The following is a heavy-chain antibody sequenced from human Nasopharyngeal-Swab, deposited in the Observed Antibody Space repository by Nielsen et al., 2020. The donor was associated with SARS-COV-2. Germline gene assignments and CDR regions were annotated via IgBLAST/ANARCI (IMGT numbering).Heavy chain of an antibody. CDR2: IYYSGST. J-gene: IGHJ6*02. V-gene: IGHV4-39*01. D-gene: IGHD1-14*01. Sequence: SETLSLTCTVSGGSISSSSYYWGWIRQPPGKGLEWIGSIYYSGSTYYNPSLKSRVTISVGTSKNQFSLKLSSVTAADTAVYYCASLRYRYYYYGMDVWGQGTTVTVSS. CDR3: ASLRYRYYYYGMDV. CDR1: GGSISSSSYY.